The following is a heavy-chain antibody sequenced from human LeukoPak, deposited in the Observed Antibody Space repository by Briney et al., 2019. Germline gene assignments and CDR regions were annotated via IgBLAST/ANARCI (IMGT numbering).Heavy chain of an antibody. CDR3: VRDPGAATFDY. D-gene: IGHD2-15*01. V-gene: IGHV1-18*01. J-gene: IGHJ4*02. Sequence: APVKVSCKTSGYTFTRYDITWVRQAPGQGPEWMGGINVKNGNTNYAQKLRGRVTLSRDTSTSTAYMELRSLTSDDTAVYYCVRDPGAATFDYWGRGTLVTVSP. CDR1: GYTFTRYD. CDR2: INVKNGNT.